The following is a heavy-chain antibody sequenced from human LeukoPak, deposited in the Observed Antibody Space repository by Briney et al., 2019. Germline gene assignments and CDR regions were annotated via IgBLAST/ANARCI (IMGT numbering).Heavy chain of an antibody. CDR2: INPNSGDT. D-gene: IGHD1-26*01. V-gene: IGHV1-2*02. Sequence: ASVKVSCKASGYTFTGYYMHWVRQAPGQGLERMGWINPNSGDTNLAQKFQGRVTMTRDTSISTVYMELSRLRSDDTAVYYCARESGSAGYYFDYWGQGTLVTVSS. CDR3: ARESGSAGYYFDY. J-gene: IGHJ4*02. CDR1: GYTFTGYY.